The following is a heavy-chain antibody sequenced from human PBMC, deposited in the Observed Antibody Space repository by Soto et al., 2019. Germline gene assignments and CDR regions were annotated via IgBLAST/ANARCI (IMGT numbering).Heavy chain of an antibody. D-gene: IGHD3-3*01. CDR2: ISSGSTTT. Sequence: GSLRLSCAASGFTFSTYTMNWVRQAPGKGLEWVSYISSGSTTTYYANSVKGRFTISKDNAENSLYLQMSSLRDEDTAVYYCATIWSGYPFDYWGQGTLVTVSS. V-gene: IGHV3-48*02. J-gene: IGHJ4*02. CDR1: GFTFSTYT. CDR3: ATIWSGYPFDY.